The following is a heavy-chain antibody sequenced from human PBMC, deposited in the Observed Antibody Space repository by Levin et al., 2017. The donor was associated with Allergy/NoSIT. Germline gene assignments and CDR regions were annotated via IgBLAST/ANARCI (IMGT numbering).Heavy chain of an antibody. J-gene: IGHJ1*01. D-gene: IGHD3-22*01. V-gene: IGHV3-21*01. Sequence: GESLKISCAASGFTFSSYTMNWVRQAPGKGLEWVSSISSTSSYIYYADSVKGRFTISRDNAKNSLYLQMNSLRAEDTAVYYCARAGKTYYYDSSGYSRAEYFQHWGQGTLVTVSS. CDR2: ISSTSSYI. CDR3: ARAGKTYYYDSSGYSRAEYFQH. CDR1: GFTFSSYT.